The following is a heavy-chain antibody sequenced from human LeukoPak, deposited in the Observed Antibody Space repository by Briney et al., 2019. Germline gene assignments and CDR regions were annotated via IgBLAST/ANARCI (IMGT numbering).Heavy chain of an antibody. V-gene: IGHV3-23*01. CDR2: ISGSGGST. CDR1: GFTFSSYA. J-gene: IGHJ4*02. Sequence: GGSLRLSCAASGFTFSSYAMSWVRQAPGKGLEWVSAISGSGGSTYYADSVKGRFTITRDNSKNTLYLQMNSLRAEDTAVYYCAKVLSYSSSYYYFDYWGQGTLVTVSS. D-gene: IGHD6-13*01. CDR3: AKVLSYSSSYYYFDY.